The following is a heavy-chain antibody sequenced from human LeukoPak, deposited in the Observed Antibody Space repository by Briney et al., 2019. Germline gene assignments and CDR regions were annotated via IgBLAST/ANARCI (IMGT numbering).Heavy chain of an antibody. D-gene: IGHD2-2*03. V-gene: IGHV3-48*03. CDR2: ISNSGSTI. J-gene: IGHJ5*02. Sequence: PGGSLRLSCAASGFTFNSYEMNWVRQAPGKGLEWVSYISNSGSTIYYADSVKGRFTISRDNAKNSLYLQMNSLRAEDTAVCYCARNGYCSGISCYASNWFDPWGQGTLVTVSS. CDR3: ARNGYCSGISCYASNWFDP. CDR1: GFTFNSYE.